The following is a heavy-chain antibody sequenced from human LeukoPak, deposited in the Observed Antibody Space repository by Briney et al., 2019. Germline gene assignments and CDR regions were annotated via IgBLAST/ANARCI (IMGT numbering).Heavy chain of an antibody. Sequence: SETLSLTCAVYGGSFSSYYWGWIRQPPGKGLEWIGSIYYSGSTYYNPSLKSRVTISVDTSKNQFSLKLSSVTAADTAVYYCARLEANYYYYMDVWGKGTTVTVSS. CDR1: GGSFSSYY. CDR3: ARLEANYYYYMDV. D-gene: IGHD1-26*01. V-gene: IGHV4-39*01. J-gene: IGHJ6*03. CDR2: IYYSGST.